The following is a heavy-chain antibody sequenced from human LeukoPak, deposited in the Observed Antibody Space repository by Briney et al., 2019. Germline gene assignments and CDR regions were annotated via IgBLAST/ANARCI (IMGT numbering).Heavy chain of an antibody. CDR2: ISAYNGNT. CDR3: ARDLLWGGTKSSFDY. V-gene: IGHV1-18*01. CDR1: GYTFTSYG. D-gene: IGHD3-16*01. J-gene: IGHJ4*02. Sequence: ASVRVSCKASGYTFTSYGISWVRQAPGQGLEWMGWISAYNGNTNYAQKLQGRVTMTTDTSTSTAYMELRSLRSDDTAVYYCARDLLWGGTKSSFDYRGQGTLVTVSP.